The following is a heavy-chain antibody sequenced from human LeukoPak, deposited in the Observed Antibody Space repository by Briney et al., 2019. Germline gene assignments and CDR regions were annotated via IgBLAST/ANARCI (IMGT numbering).Heavy chain of an antibody. CDR2: IKSKTDGGTT. Sequence: KSGGSLRLSCAASGFTFSNAWMSWVRQAPGKGLEWVGRIKSKTDGGTTDYAAPVKGRFTISRDDSKNTLYLQMNSLKTEDTAVYYCTRSSSWYIHGVDWGQGTLVTVSS. J-gene: IGHJ4*02. CDR3: TRSSSWYIHGVD. D-gene: IGHD6-13*01. CDR1: GFTFSNAW. V-gene: IGHV3-15*01.